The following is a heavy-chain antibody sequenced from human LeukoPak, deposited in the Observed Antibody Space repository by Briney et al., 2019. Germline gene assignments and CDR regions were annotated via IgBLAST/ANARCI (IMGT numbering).Heavy chain of an antibody. CDR3: ARLWVVVVPAATFDAFDI. V-gene: IGHV4-61*02. CDR2: IYTSGST. D-gene: IGHD2-2*01. Sequence: PSETLSLTCTVSGGSISSGSYYWSWIRQPAGKGLEWIGRIYTSGSTNYNPSLKSRVTISVDTSKNQFSLKLSSVTAADTAVYYCARLWVVVVPAATFDAFDIWGQGTMVTVSS. J-gene: IGHJ3*02. CDR1: GGSISSGSYY.